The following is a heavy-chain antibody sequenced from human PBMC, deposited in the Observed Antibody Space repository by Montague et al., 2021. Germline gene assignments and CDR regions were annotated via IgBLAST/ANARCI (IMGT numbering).Heavy chain of an antibody. J-gene: IGHJ6*03. Sequence: SETLSLTCSVSGGSISSYYWNWTRQPPGKGLEWIWHSYHSVSSDYNSTLTSRVTTFVDTSKTQNPLKLNSVTAADTAVYYCASARCDLNNVDYLYYYMDVWGQGTLVTVSS. CDR3: ASARCDLNNVDYLYYYMDV. D-gene: IGHD1/OR15-1a*01. CDR2: SYHSVSS. CDR1: GGSISSYY. V-gene: IGHV4-59*13.